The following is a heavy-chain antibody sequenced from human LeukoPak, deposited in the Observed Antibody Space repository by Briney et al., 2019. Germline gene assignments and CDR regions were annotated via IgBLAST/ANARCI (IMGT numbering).Heavy chain of an antibody. V-gene: IGHV3-74*01. CDR2: INSDGSST. Sequence: GGSLRLSCAASGFTFSSYSMNWVRQAPGKGLEWVSRINSDGSSTSYADSVKGRFTISRDNAKNTLYLQMNSLRAEDTAVYYCAPGGYCSGGSCYKEYFQHWGQGTLVTVSS. D-gene: IGHD2-15*01. CDR3: APGGYCSGGSCYKEYFQH. CDR1: GFTFSSYS. J-gene: IGHJ1*01.